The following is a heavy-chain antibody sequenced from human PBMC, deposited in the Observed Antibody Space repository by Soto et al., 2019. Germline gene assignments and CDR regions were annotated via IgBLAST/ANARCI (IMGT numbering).Heavy chain of an antibody. CDR1: GFSFTDYS. J-gene: IGHJ6*02. CDR3: ARAGYDFWSGSPPYGMDV. CDR2: ISLSGSTI. Sequence: GGSLRLSCAASGFSFTDYSMNWVRQAPGRGLEWVSFISLSGSTIQYADSVKGRFTISRDNAKNSLYLQMNSLRAEDTAVYYCARAGYDFWSGSPPYGMDVWGQGTTVTVSS. V-gene: IGHV3-21*01. D-gene: IGHD3-3*01.